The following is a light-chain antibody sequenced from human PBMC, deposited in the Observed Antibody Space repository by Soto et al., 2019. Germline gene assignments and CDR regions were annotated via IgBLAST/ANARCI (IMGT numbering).Light chain of an antibody. CDR1: QSVSSSY. CDR3: QQYGSSPWT. V-gene: IGKV3-20*01. Sequence: EIVLTQSPGTLSLSPGERATLSCRASQSVSSSYFAWYQQRFGQAPRLLIYGASSRATGIPDRFSGSGSGTDFTLTISRLEPEDFAVYYCQQYGSSPWTFGKGTKVEIK. CDR2: GAS. J-gene: IGKJ1*01.